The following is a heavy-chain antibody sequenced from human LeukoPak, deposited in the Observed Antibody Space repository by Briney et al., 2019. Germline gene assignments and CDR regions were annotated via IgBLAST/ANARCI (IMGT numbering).Heavy chain of an antibody. V-gene: IGHV1-46*01. CDR1: GYTFTSYA. J-gene: IGHJ3*01. CDR2: INPSGGST. Sequence: ASVKVSCKASGYTFTSYAMNWVRQAPGQGLEWMGIINPSGGSTSYAQKFQGRVTMTRDMSTSTVYMELSSLRSEDTAVYYCARDLYYYDSGGYSGAFDLWGQGTMVTVSS. CDR3: ARDLYYYDSGGYSGAFDL. D-gene: IGHD3-22*01.